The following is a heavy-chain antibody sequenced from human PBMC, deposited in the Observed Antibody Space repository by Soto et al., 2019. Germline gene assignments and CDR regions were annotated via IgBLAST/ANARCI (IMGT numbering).Heavy chain of an antibody. CDR3: ARRYGTTFDY. J-gene: IGHJ4*02. Sequence: SETLSLTCTVSGGSISSYYWSWIRQPPGKGLEWIGYIYYSGSTNYNPSLKSRVTISVDTSKNQFSLKLSSVTAADTAVHYCARRYGTTFDYWGQGTLVTVSS. CDR2: IYYSGST. CDR1: GGSISSYY. V-gene: IGHV4-59*01. D-gene: IGHD1-7*01.